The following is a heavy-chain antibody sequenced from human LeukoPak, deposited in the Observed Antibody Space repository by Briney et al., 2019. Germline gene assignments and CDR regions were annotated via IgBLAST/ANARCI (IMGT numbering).Heavy chain of an antibody. Sequence: GESLKISCKGSGYSFTSYWIGWVRQMPGKGLEWMGLIYPGDSDTIYSPSFQGQVTISADKSISTAYLQWSSLKASDTAIYYCARHQRIGTMRHFDLWGRGTLVTVSS. CDR2: IYPGDSDT. CDR3: ARHQRIGTMRHFDL. D-gene: IGHD3-22*01. CDR1: GYSFTSYW. V-gene: IGHV5-51*01. J-gene: IGHJ2*01.